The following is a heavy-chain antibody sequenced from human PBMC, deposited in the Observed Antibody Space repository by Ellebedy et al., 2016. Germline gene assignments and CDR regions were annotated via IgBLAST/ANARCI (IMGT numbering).Heavy chain of an antibody. CDR2: IFSNDEK. CDR3: AWIMVRGPGDV. Sequence: SGPTLVKPTETLTLTCTVSGFSLNNARMGVSWICQPPGKALEWLAHIFSNDEKSYSTSLKSRLTISEDTSKSQVVLTMTNMDPVDTATYYCAWIMVRGPGDVWGKGTTVTVSS. CDR1: GFSLNNARMG. J-gene: IGHJ6*04. V-gene: IGHV2-26*04. D-gene: IGHD3-10*01.